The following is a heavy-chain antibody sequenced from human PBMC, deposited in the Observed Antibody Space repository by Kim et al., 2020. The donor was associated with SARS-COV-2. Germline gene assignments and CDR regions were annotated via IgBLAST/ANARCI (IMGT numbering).Heavy chain of an antibody. CDR2: IYYSGST. D-gene: IGHD6-13*01. J-gene: IGHJ4*02. V-gene: IGHV4-39*01. CDR1: GGSISSSSYY. CDR3: ARLKQQLALYFDY. Sequence: SETLSLTCTVSGGSISSSSYYWGWIRQPPGKGLEWIGSIYYSGSTYYNPSLKSRVTISVDTSKNQFSLKLSSVTAADTAVYYCARLKQQLALYFDYWGQGTLVTVSS.